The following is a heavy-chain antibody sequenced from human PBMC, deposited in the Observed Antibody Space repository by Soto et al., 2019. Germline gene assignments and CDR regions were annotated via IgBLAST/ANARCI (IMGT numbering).Heavy chain of an antibody. CDR3: ARDPGSRDTGRYFDY. V-gene: IGHV1-18*01. CDR2: ISAYNGNT. J-gene: IGHJ4*02. CDR1: GYTFTSYG. Sequence: ASVKVSCKASGYTFTSYGISWVRQAPGQGLEWMGWISAYNGNTNYAQKLQGRVTMTTDTSTSTAYMELRSLRSDDTAVYYCARDPGSRDTGRYFDYWGQGTLVTVSS. D-gene: IGHD5-18*01.